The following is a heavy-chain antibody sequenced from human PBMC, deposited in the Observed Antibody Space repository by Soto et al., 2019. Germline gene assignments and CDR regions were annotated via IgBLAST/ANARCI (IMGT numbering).Heavy chain of an antibody. J-gene: IGHJ4*02. V-gene: IGHV4-34*01. CDR1: GVSLSGYY. CDR2: IDNSGKT. D-gene: IGHD3-16*01. Sequence: QVQLQQGGAGPLKPSETLSLTCAVYGVSLSGYYWSWIRQPPGKGLEWIGEIDNSGKTNYSPSLKSRVTISADTSKNQYPLTATSLTTADMAVYYCARGRDGGAADWGPGARVSVSS. CDR3: ARGRDGGAAD.